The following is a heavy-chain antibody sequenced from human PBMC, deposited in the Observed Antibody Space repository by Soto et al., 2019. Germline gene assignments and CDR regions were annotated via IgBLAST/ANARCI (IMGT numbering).Heavy chain of an antibody. CDR1: GGSISIYY. CDR3: ARHLAIFGVNEFDY. V-gene: IGHV4-59*08. Sequence: SETLSLTCTVSGGSISIYYWSWIRQPPGKGLEWIGYIYYSGSTNYNPSLKSRVTISVDTSKNQFSLKLSSVTAADTAVYYCARHLAIFGVNEFDYWGQGTLVTVSS. D-gene: IGHD3-3*01. CDR2: IYYSGST. J-gene: IGHJ4*02.